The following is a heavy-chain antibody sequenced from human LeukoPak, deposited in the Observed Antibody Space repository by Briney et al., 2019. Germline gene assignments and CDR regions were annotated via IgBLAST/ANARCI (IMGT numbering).Heavy chain of an antibody. J-gene: IGHJ4*02. V-gene: IGHV1-18*01. CDR1: GYTFTSYG. CDR2: ISAYNGNT. D-gene: IGHD2-2*01. Sequence: GASVKVSCKASGYTFTSYGISWVRQAPGQGLEWMGWISAYNGNTNYAQKLQGRVTMTTDTSTSTAYMELRSLRSDDTAVYYCARDTPHIVVVPAAVSFDYWGQGTLVTVSS. CDR3: ARDTPHIVVVPAAVSFDY.